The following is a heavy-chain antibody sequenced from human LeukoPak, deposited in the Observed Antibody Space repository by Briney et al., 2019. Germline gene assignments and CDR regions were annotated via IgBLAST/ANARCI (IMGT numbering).Heavy chain of an antibody. Sequence: AGGSLRLSCAASGFTLSSYSMNWVRQAPGKGLEWVAYISSSRTSIYYADSVKGRFTISRDDAKNSLYLQMNSLRDEDTAVYYCAWSRAGYNYLVYWGQGTLVTVSS. CDR1: GFTLSSYS. D-gene: IGHD5-24*01. CDR3: AWSRAGYNYLVY. CDR2: ISSSRTSI. J-gene: IGHJ4*02. V-gene: IGHV3-48*02.